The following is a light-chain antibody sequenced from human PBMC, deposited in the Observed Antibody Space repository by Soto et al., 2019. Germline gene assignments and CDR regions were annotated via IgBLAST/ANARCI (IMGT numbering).Light chain of an antibody. CDR1: QSVSSN. CDR3: QQYNNWTPEYT. J-gene: IGKJ2*01. Sequence: EIVMTQSPATLSVSPGERATLSCRASQSVSSNLAWYQQKPGQAPRLLIYGASSRATAIPARFSGSGSGTEFTLTISSLQSEDFAVYYCQQYNNWTPEYTCGQGAKLEIK. CDR2: GAS. V-gene: IGKV3D-15*01.